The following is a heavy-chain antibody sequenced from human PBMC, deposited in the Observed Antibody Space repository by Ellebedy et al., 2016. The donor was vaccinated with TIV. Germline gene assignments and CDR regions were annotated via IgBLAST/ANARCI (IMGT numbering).Heavy chain of an antibody. CDR2: ISYDGSKK. J-gene: IGHJ5*02. CDR1: GFTLSTYA. CDR3: AGAEAEGWFAD. Sequence: PGGSLRLSCAASGFTLSTYAMYWVRQAPGKGLEWVAVISYDGSKKYYADSVKGRFTISRDNSKDTLYLHMNSLKTEDTAVYYCAGAEAEGWFADWGQGTLVTVSS. V-gene: IGHV3-30-3*01.